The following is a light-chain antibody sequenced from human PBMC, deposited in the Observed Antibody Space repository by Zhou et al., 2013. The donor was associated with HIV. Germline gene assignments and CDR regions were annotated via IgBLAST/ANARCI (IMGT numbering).Light chain of an antibody. CDR1: QSVSSN. V-gene: IGKV3-11*01. J-gene: IGKJ4*01. CDR3: QQRGT. Sequence: EIVLTQSPATLSLSPGERATLSCRASQSVSSNLAWYQQKPGQAPRLLIYDASNRATGIPARFSGSGSGTDFTLTISSLEPEDFAVYYCQQRGTFGGGTKVEIK. CDR2: DAS.